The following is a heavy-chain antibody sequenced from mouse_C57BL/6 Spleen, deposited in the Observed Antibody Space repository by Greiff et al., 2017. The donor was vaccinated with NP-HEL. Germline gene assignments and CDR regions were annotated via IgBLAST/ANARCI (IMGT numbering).Heavy chain of an antibody. J-gene: IGHJ4*01. CDR3: ARRAGELYYYAMDD. Sequence: QVQLQQPGAELVRPGTSVKLSCKASGYTFTSYWMHWVKQRPGQGLEWIGVIDPSDSYTNYNQKFKGKATLTVDTSASTAYMQLSSLTSEDSAVYYCARRAGELYYYAMDDWGQGTSVTVSS. CDR1: GYTFTSYW. V-gene: IGHV1-59*01. CDR2: IDPSDSYT. D-gene: IGHD3-1*01.